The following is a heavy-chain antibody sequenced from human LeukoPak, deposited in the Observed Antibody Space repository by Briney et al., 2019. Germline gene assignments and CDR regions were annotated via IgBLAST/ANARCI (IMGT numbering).Heavy chain of an antibody. V-gene: IGHV3-21*01. CDR2: ISSSSTYI. D-gene: IGHD5-18*01. CDR1: RFTFSSYS. Sequence: GGSLRLSCAASRFTFSSYSMNWVRQAPGKGLEWVSSISSSSTYIYYADSVKGRFTISRDNAKNSLYLQMNSLRAEDTAEYYCARDGVDTAMRFDPWGQGTLVTVSS. CDR3: ARDGVDTAMRFDP. J-gene: IGHJ5*02.